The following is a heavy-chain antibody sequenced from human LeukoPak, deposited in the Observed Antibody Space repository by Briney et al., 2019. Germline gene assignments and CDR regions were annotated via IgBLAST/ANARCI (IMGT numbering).Heavy chain of an antibody. CDR1: GFSISSGYY. D-gene: IGHD2-2*02. V-gene: IGHV4-38-2*01. CDR3: ASLYCSSTSCYTGAEYFQH. CDR2: IYHSGST. J-gene: IGHJ1*01. Sequence: PSETLSLTCAVSGFSISSGYYWGWIRPPPGKGLEWIGSIYHSGSTYYNPSLKSRVTISVDTSKNQFSLKLSSVTAADTAVYYCASLYCSSTSCYTGAEYFQHWGQGTLVTVSS.